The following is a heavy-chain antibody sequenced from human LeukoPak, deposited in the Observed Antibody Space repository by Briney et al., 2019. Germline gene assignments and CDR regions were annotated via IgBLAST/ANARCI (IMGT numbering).Heavy chain of an antibody. V-gene: IGHV3-23*01. Sequence: GGSLRLSWAASGFTFSSYAMSWVRQAPGKGLEWVSAISGSGGSTYYADSVKGRFTISRDNSKNTLYLQMNSLRAEDTAVYYCAKSRDILTGYYVDYFDYWGQGTLVTVSS. CDR3: AKSRDILTGYYVDYFDY. CDR1: GFTFSSYA. J-gene: IGHJ4*02. D-gene: IGHD3-9*01. CDR2: ISGSGGST.